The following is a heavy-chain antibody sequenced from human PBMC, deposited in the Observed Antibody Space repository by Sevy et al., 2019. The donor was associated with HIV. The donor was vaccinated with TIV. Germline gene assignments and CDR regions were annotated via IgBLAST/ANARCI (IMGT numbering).Heavy chain of an antibody. CDR1: GFTFSSYG. D-gene: IGHD2-2*02. Sequence: GGSLRLSCAASGFTFSSYGMHWVRQAPGKGLEWVAVIWYDGSNKYYADSVKGRFTISRDNSKNTLYLQMNSLRAEDTAVYYCARLQGYCSSTSCYNRLELTSAPDYWGQGTLVTVSS. J-gene: IGHJ4*02. CDR2: IWYDGSNK. V-gene: IGHV3-33*01. CDR3: ARLQGYCSSTSCYNRLELTSAPDY.